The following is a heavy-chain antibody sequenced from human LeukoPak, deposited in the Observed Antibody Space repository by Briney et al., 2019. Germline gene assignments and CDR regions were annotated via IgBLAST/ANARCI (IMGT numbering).Heavy chain of an antibody. CDR3: ARHDQLGEQALSIIY. V-gene: IGHV5-51*01. Sequence: GASLQISCKGSGYGFSSYWIGWVRQLPGKGLEWMGIIYPGDSETRYSPTFQGQVTLSADKSISTAYLQWSSLRASDTAMYYCARHDQLGEQALSIIYWGQGTPVTVSS. J-gene: IGHJ4*02. CDR1: GYGFSSYW. CDR2: IYPGDSET. D-gene: IGHD7-27*01.